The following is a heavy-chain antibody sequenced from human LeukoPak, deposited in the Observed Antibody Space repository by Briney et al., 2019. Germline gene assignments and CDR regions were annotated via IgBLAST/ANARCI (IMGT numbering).Heavy chain of an antibody. D-gene: IGHD3-10*01. CDR2: IRGKAYGGTT. J-gene: IGHJ4*02. CDR3: TRDQTYYYGSGSYRY. Sequence: GGSLRLSCTASGFTFGDYALSWVRQAPGKGLEWVSFIRGKAYGGTTEYAASVKGRFTISRDDSNSIAYLQMNSLKIEDTAVYYCTRDQTYYYGSGSYRYWGQGTLVTVSS. CDR1: GFTFGDYA. V-gene: IGHV3-49*04.